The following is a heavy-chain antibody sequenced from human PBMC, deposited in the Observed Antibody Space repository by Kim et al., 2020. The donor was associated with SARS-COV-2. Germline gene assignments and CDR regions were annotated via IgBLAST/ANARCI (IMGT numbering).Heavy chain of an antibody. V-gene: IGHV3-7*03. CDR1: GLTFKNYW. CDR3: ANGTNMDV. Sequence: GGSLRLSCVASGLTFKNYWMTWVRQAPGTGLEWVASIKYDGSAEIYVDSVRGRFTISRDNAKDSVFLQLSSLRAEDTAVYYCANGTNMDVWGQGTTVTVSS. D-gene: IGHD1-1*01. J-gene: IGHJ6*02. CDR2: IKYDGSAE.